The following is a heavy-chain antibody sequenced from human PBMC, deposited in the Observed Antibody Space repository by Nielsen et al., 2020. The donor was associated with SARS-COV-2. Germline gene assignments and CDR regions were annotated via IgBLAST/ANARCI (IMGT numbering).Heavy chain of an antibody. CDR3: ARVPFQAAAAVQYYFDY. CDR1: GYTFTSYA. V-gene: IGHV1-3*01. D-gene: IGHD6-13*01. CDR2: INAGNGNT. Sequence: ASVKVSCKASGYTFTSYAMHWVRQAPGQRLEWMGWINAGNGNTKYSQKFQGRVTITRDTSASTAYMELSSLRSEDTAVYYCARVPFQAAAAVQYYFDYWGQGTLVTVSS. J-gene: IGHJ4*02.